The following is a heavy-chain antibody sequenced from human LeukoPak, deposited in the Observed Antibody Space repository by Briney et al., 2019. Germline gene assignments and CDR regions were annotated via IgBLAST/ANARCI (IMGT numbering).Heavy chain of an antibody. CDR2: IYYSGST. D-gene: IGHD4-23*01. Sequence: SETLSLTCTVSGGSISSYYWSWIWQPPGKGLEWIGYIYYSGSTNYNPSLKSRVTTSVDTSKNQFSLKLSSVTAADTAVYYCAKQKAVGWFDPWGQGTLVTVSS. J-gene: IGHJ5*02. V-gene: IGHV4-59*08. CDR1: GGSISSYY. CDR3: AKQKAVGWFDP.